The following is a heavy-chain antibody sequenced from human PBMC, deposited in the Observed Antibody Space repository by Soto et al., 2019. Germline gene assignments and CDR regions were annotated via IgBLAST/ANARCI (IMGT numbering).Heavy chain of an antibody. Sequence: QVQLQESGSGLVKPSQSLSLTCTVSGVSLNTADTWWSWIRQSPGKGLEFIGYYHSGGSTYYDASFRSRVITSADTSNSQFCVKLSSVTVADTDVYFCVRSRQMERGNDYGLDVWGQGTTVTVSS. CDR3: VRSRQMERGNDYGLDV. CDR2: YHSGGST. D-gene: IGHD1-1*01. J-gene: IGHJ6*02. V-gene: IGHV4-30-4*01. CDR1: GVSLNTADTW.